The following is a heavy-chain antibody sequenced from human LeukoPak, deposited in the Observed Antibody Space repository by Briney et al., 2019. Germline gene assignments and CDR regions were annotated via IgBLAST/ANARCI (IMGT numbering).Heavy chain of an antibody. CDR1: GGTFSSYA. V-gene: IGHV1-69*05. CDR2: IIPIFDTT. J-gene: IGHJ4*02. CDR3: ARGGSYFDY. D-gene: IGHD5-12*01. Sequence: SVKVSCKAPGGTFSSYAISWVRQAPGQGLEWMGRIIPIFDTTTYAQKFQGRVTITTDESTSTAYMELSSLRSEDTAVYYCARGGSYFDYWGQGTLVTVSS.